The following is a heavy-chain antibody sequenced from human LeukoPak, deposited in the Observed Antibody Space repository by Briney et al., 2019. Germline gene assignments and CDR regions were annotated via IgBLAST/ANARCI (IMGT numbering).Heavy chain of an antibody. J-gene: IGHJ4*02. CDR3: ARAFYRSGFFFDY. D-gene: IGHD6-19*01. CDR1: GYSFTSHW. V-gene: IGHV5-51*01. CDR2: VYPGDSDT. Sequence: GESLKISCKGSGYSFTSHWIGWVRQMPGKGLEWMGVVYPGDSDTRYGPSFRGQVTISAVKSINTAYLQWSSLKASDTAMYYCARAFYRSGFFFDYWGQGTLVTVSS.